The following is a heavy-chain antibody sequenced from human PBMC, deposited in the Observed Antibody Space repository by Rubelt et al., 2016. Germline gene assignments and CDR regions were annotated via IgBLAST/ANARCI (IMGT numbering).Heavy chain of an antibody. CDR1: GGSITSSSYY. Sequence: QLQLQESGPGLVKPSETLSLTCTVSGGSITSSSYYWGWIRQPPGKGLEWIGSIYYSASTYYNPSLKSRVTISVDTSKNQCYLKVGSVTAADTAVYYCTTEYPPGRSDYWGQGALVTVSS. CDR2: IYYSAST. D-gene: IGHD1-1*01. CDR3: TTEYPPGRSDY. V-gene: IGHV4-39*01. J-gene: IGHJ4*02.